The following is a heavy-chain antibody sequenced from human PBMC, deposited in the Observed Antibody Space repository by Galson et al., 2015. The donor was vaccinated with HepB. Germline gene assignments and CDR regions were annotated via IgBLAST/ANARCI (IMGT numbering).Heavy chain of an antibody. Sequence: SVKVSCKASRGTFNSYAISWVRQAPGQGLEWMGRIIPILGIANYAQKFQGRVTITADKSTSTAYMELSSLRSEDTAVYYCARDPGPPYSGYDWYYFDYWGQGTLVTVSS. CDR1: RGTFNSYA. V-gene: IGHV1-69*04. D-gene: IGHD5-12*01. J-gene: IGHJ4*02. CDR2: IIPILGIA. CDR3: ARDPGPPYSGYDWYYFDY.